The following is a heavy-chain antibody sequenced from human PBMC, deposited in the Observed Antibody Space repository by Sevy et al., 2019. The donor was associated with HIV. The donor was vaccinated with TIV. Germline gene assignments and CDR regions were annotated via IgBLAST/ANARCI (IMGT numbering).Heavy chain of an antibody. J-gene: IGHJ4*02. CDR3: AIEGCTRPHDY. V-gene: IGHV3-23*01. CDR2: LSFGCGRI. CDR1: GFNFNIYS. D-gene: IGHD2-8*01. Sequence: GGSLRLSCAVSGFNFNIYSMSWVRQAPGKGLEWVSTLSFGCGRINYADSVKGRFIISRDDPKDTLYLQMNSLRAEYSSAYFCAIEGCTRPHDYWGQGTLVTVSS.